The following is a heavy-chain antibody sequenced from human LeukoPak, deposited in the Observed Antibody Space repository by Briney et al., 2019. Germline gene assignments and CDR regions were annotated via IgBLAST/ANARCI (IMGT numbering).Heavy chain of an antibody. J-gene: IGHJ4*02. CDR3: ARGHDYGDLMSY. V-gene: IGHV1-18*01. Sequence: ASVKVSCKASGYTFPNYGISWVRQAPGQGLEWMGWISGYNGYTNYAQRIQARVTMTADTSTSTAYMEVRSLRSDDTAVYYCARGHDYGDLMSYWGQGTLVTVSS. CDR1: GYTFPNYG. D-gene: IGHD4-17*01. CDR2: ISGYNGYT.